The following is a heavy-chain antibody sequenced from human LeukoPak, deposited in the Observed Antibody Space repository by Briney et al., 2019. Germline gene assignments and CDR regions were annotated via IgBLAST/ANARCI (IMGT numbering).Heavy chain of an antibody. J-gene: IGHJ3*02. CDR2: FYHSGST. CDR1: GGSINIINW. CDR3: ARVSREYQLRYPVIAFDI. D-gene: IGHD2-2*02. V-gene: IGHV4-4*02. Sequence: SGTLSLTCAVSGGSINIINWWCWVRPPPGKGLEWIGEFYHSGSTNYSSSLESRVTISVDKSKNQFSLKLSSVTAADTAVYYCARVSREYQLRYPVIAFDIWGQGTVVTVSS.